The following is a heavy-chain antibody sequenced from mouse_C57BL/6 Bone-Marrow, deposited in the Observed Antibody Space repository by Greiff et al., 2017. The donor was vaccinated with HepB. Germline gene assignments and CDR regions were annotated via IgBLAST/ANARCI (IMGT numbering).Heavy chain of an antibody. J-gene: IGHJ3*01. D-gene: IGHD1-1*01. Sequence: VQLQQSGPELVKPGASVKLSCKASGYTFTDYWMKWVKQRHGQGLEWIGEINPNYGTTNYNQKFKGKATLTVDQSSSTAYMQLNSLTSEDSAVYYCAREDYYSSSYGWFDDWGQGTGVTVSA. CDR1: GYTFTDYW. CDR2: INPNYGTT. V-gene: IGHV1-39*01. CDR3: AREDYYSSSYGWFDD.